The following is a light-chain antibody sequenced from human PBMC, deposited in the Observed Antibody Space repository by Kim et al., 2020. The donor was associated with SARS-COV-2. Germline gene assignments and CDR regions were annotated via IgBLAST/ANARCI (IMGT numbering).Light chain of an antibody. V-gene: IGLV1-47*02. J-gene: IGLJ2*01. Sequence: QSVLTQPPSASGTPGQRVTISCSGSSSNIGSNYVYWYQQLPGTAPKLLIYSNNQRPSGVADRFSGSTSGTSSSLAISGLRSEDEADYYCAAWDDSLSGVLFGGGTQLTVL. CDR3: AAWDDSLSGVL. CDR1: SSNIGSNY. CDR2: SNN.